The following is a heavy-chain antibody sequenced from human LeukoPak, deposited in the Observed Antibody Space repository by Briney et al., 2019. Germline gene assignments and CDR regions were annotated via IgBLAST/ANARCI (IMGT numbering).Heavy chain of an antibody. D-gene: IGHD6-13*01. CDR2: IYHSGST. CDR3: ARGGSSSWYGLLDY. Sequence: GTLSLTCAVSGGSISSSNWWSWVRQPPGKGLEWIGEIYHSGSTNYNPSLKSRVTISVDKSKNQFSLKLSSVTAADTAVYYCARGGSSSWYGLLDYWGQGTLVTVSS. CDR1: GGSISSSNW. V-gene: IGHV4-4*02. J-gene: IGHJ4*02.